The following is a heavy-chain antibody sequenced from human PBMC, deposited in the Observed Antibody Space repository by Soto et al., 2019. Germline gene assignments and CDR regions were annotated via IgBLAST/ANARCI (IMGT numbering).Heavy chain of an antibody. CDR3: ARVCGGDCHYGMDV. CDR1: GGSMSSSSTYY. J-gene: IGHJ6*02. Sequence: SGTLSLTCTVSGGSMSSSSTYYWGWMRQPPGKGLEWIASFFIGGNTYYNPSVKSRVTISVDTSKNQFSLKLSSVTAADTAVYYCARVCGGDCHYGMDVWGQGTTVTVSS. CDR2: FFIGGNT. D-gene: IGHD2-21*02. V-gene: IGHV4-39*01.